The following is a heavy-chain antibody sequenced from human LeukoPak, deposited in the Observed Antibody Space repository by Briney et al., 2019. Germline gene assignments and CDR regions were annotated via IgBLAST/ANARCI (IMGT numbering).Heavy chain of an antibody. V-gene: IGHV1-2*02. D-gene: IGHD5-18*01. J-gene: IGHJ4*02. CDR1: GYTFSGYY. CDR3: ATGRGCSYGFDS. Sequence: ASVKVSCKASGYTFSGYYMHWVRQAPGQGLEWMAWIYPNSGGTKYAQKFQGRVTVTRDTSISTAYMQLSWLKSDDTAVYYCATGRGCSYGFDSWGQGTLVTVSS. CDR2: IYPNSGGT.